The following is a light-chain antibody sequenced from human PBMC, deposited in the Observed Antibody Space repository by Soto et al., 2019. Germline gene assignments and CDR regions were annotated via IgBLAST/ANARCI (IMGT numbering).Light chain of an antibody. J-gene: IGKJ2*01. CDR3: QQSDSTPYT. CDR1: QTISTY. CDR2: DAS. Sequence: DIQRTESPSSLSASVGDRVTITCRASQTISTYLNWYQQKPGKAPRLLIYDASSLLSGVPSRFSGSGSGTDCTLTIASLKNEDFSTYYCQQSDSTPYTFGQGTKVDIK. V-gene: IGKV1-39*01.